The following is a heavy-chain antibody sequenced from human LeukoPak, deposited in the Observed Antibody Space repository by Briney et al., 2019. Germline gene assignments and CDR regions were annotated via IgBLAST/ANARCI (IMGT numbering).Heavy chain of an antibody. V-gene: IGHV3-21*04. J-gene: IGHJ3*02. D-gene: IGHD3-22*01. CDR3: ARASGYLTVHAFDI. CDR2: ISISGSSI. Sequence: PGGSLRLSCAASGFIFSDYSMNWVRQAPGKGLEWVASISISGSSIYYADSVKGRFTISRDNAKNSLYLQMNSLRAEDTALYYCARASGYLTVHAFDIWGQGTMVTVSS. CDR1: GFIFSDYS.